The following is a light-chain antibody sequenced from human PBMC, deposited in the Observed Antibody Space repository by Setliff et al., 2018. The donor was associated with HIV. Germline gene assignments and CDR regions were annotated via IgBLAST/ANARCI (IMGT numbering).Light chain of an antibody. Sequence: QSALTQPHSLSGAPGQRVTISCTGSSSNIGAGYDVHWYKQLPGTAPKLLIYGYNNRPSGVPDRFSGSKSGTSASLAITVLQAEDEADYYCQSYDSRLSGYVFGTGTKVTVL. V-gene: IGLV1-40*01. CDR3: QSYDSRLSGYV. CDR1: SSNIGAGYD. CDR2: GYN. J-gene: IGLJ1*01.